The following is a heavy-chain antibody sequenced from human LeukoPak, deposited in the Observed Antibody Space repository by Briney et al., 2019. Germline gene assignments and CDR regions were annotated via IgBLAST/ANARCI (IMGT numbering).Heavy chain of an antibody. J-gene: IGHJ4*02. V-gene: IGHV3-48*01. D-gene: IGHD6-13*01. Sequence: GGSLRLSCSVSGFTLSDQSMIWVRRAPGKGLEWLSYIRTTSRTTYYADPVKGRFTISRDNAKNSLYLQMNSLRADDTAVYYCARARYVSSWYFDYWGQRTLVTVSS. CDR1: GFTLSDQS. CDR3: ARARYVSSWYFDY. CDR2: IRTTSRTT.